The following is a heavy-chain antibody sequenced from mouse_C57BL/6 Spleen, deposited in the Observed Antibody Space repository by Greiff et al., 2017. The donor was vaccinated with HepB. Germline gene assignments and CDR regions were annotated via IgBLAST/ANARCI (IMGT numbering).Heavy chain of an antibody. CDR2: INYDGSST. J-gene: IGHJ1*03. Sequence: EVMLVESEGGLVQPGSSMKLSCTASGFTFSDYYMAWVRQVPEKGLEWVANINYDGSSTYYLDSLKSRFIISRDNAKNILYLQMSSLKSEYTATYYCARASYYGSSYWYFDVWGTGTTVTVSS. CDR3: ARASYYGSSYWYFDV. V-gene: IGHV5-16*01. D-gene: IGHD1-1*01. CDR1: GFTFSDYY.